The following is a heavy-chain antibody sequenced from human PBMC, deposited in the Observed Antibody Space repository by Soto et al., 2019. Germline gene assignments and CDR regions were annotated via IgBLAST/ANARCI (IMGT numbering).Heavy chain of an antibody. V-gene: IGHV3-30*18. CDR1: GFTFSNYG. D-gene: IGHD6-6*01. CDR3: AKDAHEYSSSSGSFDS. Sequence: QVQLVESGGGVVQPGRSLRLSCAASGFTFSNYGMHWVRQAPGKGLEWVAIISYDGSNKYYADSVKGRFTISRDNSKNTLYLQMNSLRAEDTAVYYCAKDAHEYSSSSGSFDSWGQGTLVTVSS. CDR2: ISYDGSNK. J-gene: IGHJ4*02.